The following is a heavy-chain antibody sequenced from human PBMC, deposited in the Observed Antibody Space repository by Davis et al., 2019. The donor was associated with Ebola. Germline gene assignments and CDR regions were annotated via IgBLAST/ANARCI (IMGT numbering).Heavy chain of an antibody. V-gene: IGHV1-69*04. CDR2: IIPILGIA. CDR1: GYTFTIYD. CDR3: ARGITMVQGVTWFDY. D-gene: IGHD3-10*01. Sequence: AASVKVSCKASGYTFTIYDINWVRQATGQGLEWMGRIIPILGIANYAQKFQGRVTITADKSTSTAYMELSSLRSDDTAVYYCARGITMVQGVTWFDYWGQGTLVTVSS. J-gene: IGHJ4*02.